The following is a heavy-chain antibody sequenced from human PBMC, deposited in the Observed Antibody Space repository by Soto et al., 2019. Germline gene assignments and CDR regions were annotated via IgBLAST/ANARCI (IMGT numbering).Heavy chain of an antibody. V-gene: IGHV4-30-4*08. CDR1: GGSINYGEFY. J-gene: IGHJ5*02. Sequence: QVQLQESGPGLVKASQTLSLTCRLSGGSINYGEFYWNWIRQSPGKGLEWIRNSYSSGRTHYNPSLKRRVNISLDTSNTLRPLRLSSVTAADTAVYYCARMGFHLGELWRNGFEPWGRGTRVTVSS. CDR3: ARMGFHLGELWRNGFEP. CDR2: SYSSGRT. D-gene: IGHD3-16*01.